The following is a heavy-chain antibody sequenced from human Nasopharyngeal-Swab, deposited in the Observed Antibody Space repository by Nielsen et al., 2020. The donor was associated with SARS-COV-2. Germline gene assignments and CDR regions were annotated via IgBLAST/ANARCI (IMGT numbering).Heavy chain of an antibody. Sequence: WVRQAPGQGLEWMGIINPSGGSTSYAQKFQGRVTMTRDTSTSTVYMELSSLRSEDTAVYYCARDFELIAAAALFGHWGQGTLVTVSS. V-gene: IGHV1-46*01. CDR3: ARDFELIAAAALFGH. D-gene: IGHD6-13*01. CDR2: INPSGGST. J-gene: IGHJ4*02.